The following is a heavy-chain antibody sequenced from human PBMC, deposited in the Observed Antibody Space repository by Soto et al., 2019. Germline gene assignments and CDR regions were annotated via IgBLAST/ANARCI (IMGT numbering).Heavy chain of an antibody. CDR1: GYTFTSYA. J-gene: IGHJ6*02. CDR2: INAGNGNT. D-gene: IGHD6-19*01. CDR3: ARDYSSGWYGHYYYYGMDV. V-gene: IGHV1-3*01. Sequence: ASVKVSCKASGYTFTSYAMHWVRQAPGQRLEWMGWINAGNGNTKYSQKFQGRVTITRDTSASTAYMELSSLRSEDTAVYYCARDYSSGWYGHYYYYGMDVWGQGTTVTAP.